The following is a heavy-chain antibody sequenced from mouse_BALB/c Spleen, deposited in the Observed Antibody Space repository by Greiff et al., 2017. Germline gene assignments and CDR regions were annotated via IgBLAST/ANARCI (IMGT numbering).Heavy chain of an antibody. Sequence: EVQLVESGPGLVKPSQSLSLTCTVTGYSITSDYAWNWIRQFPGNKLEWMGYISYSGSTSYNPSLKSRISITRDTSKNQFFLQLNSVTTEDTATYYCARSALLRLGFAYWGQGTLVTVSA. V-gene: IGHV3-2*02. J-gene: IGHJ3*01. D-gene: IGHD1-2*01. CDR2: ISYSGST. CDR1: GYSITSDYA. CDR3: ARSALLRLGFAY.